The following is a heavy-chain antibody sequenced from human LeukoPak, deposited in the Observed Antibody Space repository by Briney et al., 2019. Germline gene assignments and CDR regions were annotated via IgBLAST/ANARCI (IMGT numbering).Heavy chain of an antibody. J-gene: IGHJ4*02. V-gene: IGHV3-23*01. CDR2: ITGSGGST. D-gene: IGHD3-22*01. Sequence: GGSLRLSCSASGLSFSNYAMGWVRLAPGKGLEWVSGITGSGGSTSYAASVKGRFTISRDNSKNTLFLQMNSLRAEDTAVYYCARDYDSSHFFDYWGQGTLVTVSS. CDR1: GLSFSNYA. CDR3: ARDYDSSHFFDY.